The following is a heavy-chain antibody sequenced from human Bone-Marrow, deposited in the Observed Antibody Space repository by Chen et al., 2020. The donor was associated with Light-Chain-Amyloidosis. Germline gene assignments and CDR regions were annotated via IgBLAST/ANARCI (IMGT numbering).Heavy chain of an antibody. CDR3: AREVAGGRYYYYYYMDV. V-gene: IGHV3-74*01. CDR1: GFTFSSYW. D-gene: IGHD6-13*01. Sequence: EVQLVESGGGLVQPGGSLRLSCAASGFTFSSYWMHWVRQAPGKGLVWVSRINSDGSSTSYADSVKGRFTISRANAKNTLYLQMNSLRAEDTAVYYCAREVAGGRYYYYYYMDVWGKGTTVTVSS. J-gene: IGHJ6*03. CDR2: INSDGSST.